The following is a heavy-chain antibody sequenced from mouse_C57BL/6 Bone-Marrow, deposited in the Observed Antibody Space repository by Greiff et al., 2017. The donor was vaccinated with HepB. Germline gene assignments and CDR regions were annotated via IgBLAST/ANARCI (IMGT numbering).Heavy chain of an antibody. Sequence: EVQVVESGGGLVQPKGSLKLSCAASGFSFNTYAMNWVRQAPGKGVEWVARIRSKSNNYATYYADSVKDRFTISRDDSESMLYLQMNNLKTEDTAMYYCALITTVGAYWGQGTLVTVSA. J-gene: IGHJ3*01. CDR2: IRSKSNNYAT. V-gene: IGHV10-1*01. D-gene: IGHD1-1*01. CDR3: ALITTVGAY. CDR1: GFSFNTYA.